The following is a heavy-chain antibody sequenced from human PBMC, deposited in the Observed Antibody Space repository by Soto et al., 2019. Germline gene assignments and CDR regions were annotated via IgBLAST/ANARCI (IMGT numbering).Heavy chain of an antibody. CDR3: ARLVYDSSGYRPG. CDR1: GGSISSSNYY. J-gene: IGHJ4*02. D-gene: IGHD3-22*01. Sequence: QLQLQESGPGLVKPSETLSLTCTVSGGSISSSNYYWGWIRQPPGKGLEWIGSIYYSGSTYNNPSPKSRVTLSVDTSNNQFSLKLSSVTAADTAVYYCARLVYDSSGYRPGWGQETLVTVSS. V-gene: IGHV4-39*01. CDR2: IYYSGST.